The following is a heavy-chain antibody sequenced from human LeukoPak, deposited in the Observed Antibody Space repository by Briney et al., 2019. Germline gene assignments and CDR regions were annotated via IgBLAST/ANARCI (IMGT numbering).Heavy chain of an antibody. CDR2: ISGSGGST. J-gene: IGHJ4*02. CDR1: GFIFRNYA. D-gene: IGHD3-10*01. CDR3: AKEDNNSYGSGSYYNDDC. Sequence: GGSLRLSCAASGFIFRNYAMSWVRQAPGKGLKWVSAISGSGGSTYYADSVKGRFTISRDNSKNTLYLHMNSLRAEDTAVYYCAKEDNNSYGSGSYYNDDCWGQGTLVTVSS. V-gene: IGHV3-23*01.